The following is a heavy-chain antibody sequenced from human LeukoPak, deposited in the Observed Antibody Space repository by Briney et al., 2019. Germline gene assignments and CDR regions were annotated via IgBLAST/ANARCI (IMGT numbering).Heavy chain of an antibody. J-gene: IGHJ6*02. CDR3: ASSEGTVTRGYYYYGMDV. V-gene: IGHV1-2*02. CDR2: INPNSGGT. Sequence: APVKVSCKASGYTFTGYYMHWVRQAPGQGLEWMGWINPNSGGTNYAQKFQGRVTMTRDTSISTAYVELSRLRSDDTAVYYCASSEGTVTRGYYYYGMDVWGQGTTVTVSS. CDR1: GYTFTGYY. D-gene: IGHD4-17*01.